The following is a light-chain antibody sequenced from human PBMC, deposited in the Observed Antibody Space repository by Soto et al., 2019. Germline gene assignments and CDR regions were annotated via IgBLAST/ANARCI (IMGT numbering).Light chain of an antibody. V-gene: IGKV3-11*01. J-gene: IGKJ5*01. Sequence: EIVLTQSPATLSLSPGERATLSCRASQSVSSYLAWYQQKPGQAPRLLIYDASNRATGIPARFSGSGSGTDFPLTISSLAPKDFAVYYCQQRSNWPPPFAQGTRLEIK. CDR1: QSVSSY. CDR2: DAS. CDR3: QQRSNWPPP.